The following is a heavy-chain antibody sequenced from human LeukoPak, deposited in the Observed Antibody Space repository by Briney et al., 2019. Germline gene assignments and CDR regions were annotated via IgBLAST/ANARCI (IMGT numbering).Heavy chain of an antibody. CDR1: GGSISSYY. V-gene: IGHV4-30-4*01. CDR3: ARAPRITMVRGVDDAFDI. D-gene: IGHD3-10*01. CDR2: IYYSGST. J-gene: IGHJ3*02. Sequence: SETLSLTCTVSGGSISSYYWSWIRQPPGKGLEWIGYIYYSGSTYYNPSLKSRVTISVDTSKNQFSLKLSSVTAADTAVYYCARAPRITMVRGVDDAFDIWGQGTMVTVSS.